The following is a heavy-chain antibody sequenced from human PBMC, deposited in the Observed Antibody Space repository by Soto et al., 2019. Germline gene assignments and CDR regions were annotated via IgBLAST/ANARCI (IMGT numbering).Heavy chain of an antibody. D-gene: IGHD1-1*01. Sequence: QVHLVQSGAEVKKPGASVKVSCQASGYAFTTYGITWVRQAPGQGLEWMGWISAHNGNTHYAQKLQGRVTVTRDTSTSTAYMELKSLSSDDTAVYYCARGRYGDYWGQGALVTVSS. CDR2: ISAHNGNT. J-gene: IGHJ4*02. CDR1: GYAFTTYG. CDR3: ARGRYGDY. V-gene: IGHV1-18*01.